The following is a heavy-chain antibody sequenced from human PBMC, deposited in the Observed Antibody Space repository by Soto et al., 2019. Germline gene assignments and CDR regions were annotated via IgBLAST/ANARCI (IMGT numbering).Heavy chain of an antibody. CDR3: ANNRGYSGYDLSVI. J-gene: IGHJ4*02. D-gene: IGHD5-12*01. Sequence: EVQLLESGGGLVQPGGSLRLSCAASGFTFSSYAMSWVCQAPGKGLEWVSAISGSGGSTYYADSVKGRFTISRDNSKNTLYLQMNSLRAEDTALYYCANNRGYSGYDLSVIWGQGTLVTVSS. CDR2: ISGSGGST. V-gene: IGHV3-23*01. CDR1: GFTFSSYA.